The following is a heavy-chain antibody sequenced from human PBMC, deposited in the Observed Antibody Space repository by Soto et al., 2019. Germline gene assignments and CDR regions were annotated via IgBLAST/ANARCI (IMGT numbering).Heavy chain of an antibody. CDR2: IKQDGSEK. CDR1: GFTFSSYW. Sequence: GGSLRLSCAASGFTFSSYWMSWVRQAPGKGLEWVANIKQDGSEKYYVNSVKGRFTISRDNAKNSLYLHMNSLRAEDTAVYYCARVLLITRRRKYQLTANDAFDIWGQGTMVTVSS. J-gene: IGHJ3*02. D-gene: IGHD2-2*01. V-gene: IGHV3-7*01. CDR3: ARVLLITRRRKYQLTANDAFDI.